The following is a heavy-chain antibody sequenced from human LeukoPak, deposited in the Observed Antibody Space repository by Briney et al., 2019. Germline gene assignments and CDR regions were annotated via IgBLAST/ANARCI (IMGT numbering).Heavy chain of an antibody. CDR3: ARKSGSYYTVFDY. Sequence: PGGSLRLSCAASGFTFSNYAMSWVRQAPGKGLEWVSGISSSGDGPDYTDSVKGRFTISRDNSKNTLYLQMNSLRAGDSAVYFCARKSGSYYTVFDYWGQGTLVTVSS. CDR2: ISSSGDGP. D-gene: IGHD1-26*01. V-gene: IGHV3-23*01. J-gene: IGHJ4*02. CDR1: GFTFSNYA.